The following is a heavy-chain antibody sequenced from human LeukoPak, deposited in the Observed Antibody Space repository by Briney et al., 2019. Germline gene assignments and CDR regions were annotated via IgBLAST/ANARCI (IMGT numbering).Heavy chain of an antibody. V-gene: IGHV3-69-1*01. Sequence: GGSLRLSCVASGFTFTDHPMNWVRQAPGKGREGISYIGGDGIAFYADSVKGRFTASKDDAKNSLYLQMNSLRAEDTAVYYCAREGDSSSWYPEAGYWGQGTLVTVSS. J-gene: IGHJ4*02. CDR2: IGGDGIA. D-gene: IGHD6-13*01. CDR1: GFTFTDHP. CDR3: AREGDSSSWYPEAGY.